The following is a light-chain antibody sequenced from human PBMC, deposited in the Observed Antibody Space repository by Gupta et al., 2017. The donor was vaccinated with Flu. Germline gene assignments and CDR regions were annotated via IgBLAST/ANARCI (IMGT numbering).Light chain of an antibody. V-gene: IGKV1-5*03. CDR1: QNIEDW. CDR3: HQYESYSPYT. J-gene: IGKJ2*01. CDR2: KAS. Sequence: DVHLTQSPPLLATFVGDRVTITCRASQNIEDWLAWYQQKPGTAPKLLISKASTLQSGVPSRFSGSGYGTDFTLTINNRQPDDSAIYICHQYESYSPYTFGQGTKLLIK.